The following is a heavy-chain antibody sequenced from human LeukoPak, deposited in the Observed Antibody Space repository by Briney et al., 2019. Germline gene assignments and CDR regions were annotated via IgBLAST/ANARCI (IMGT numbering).Heavy chain of an antibody. V-gene: IGHV4-4*02. CDR3: ATLGAAYYFDY. J-gene: IGHJ4*02. D-gene: IGHD1-26*01. CDR1: GDSISSNKW. CDR2: IYHSGST. Sequence: PSETLSLTCAVSGDSISSNKWWSWVRPPPGKGLEWIGEIYHSGSTNYNLSLKSRVTLSVDKSKSQFSLKLNSVTAADTAVYYCATLGAAYYFDYWGQGTLVTVSS.